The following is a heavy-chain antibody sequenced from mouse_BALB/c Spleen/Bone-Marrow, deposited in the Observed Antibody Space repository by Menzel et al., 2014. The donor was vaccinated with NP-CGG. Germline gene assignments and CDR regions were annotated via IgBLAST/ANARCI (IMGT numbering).Heavy chain of an antibody. D-gene: IGHD2-4*01. J-gene: IGHJ4*01. CDR1: GYAFSNYG. Sequence: QVQLQQSGAELMRPGSSVNISCKASGYAFSNYGMNWVKQRPGQGLEWIGQIYPGDGGTNYNGKFKGRVTLTADKSPSTAYMQLSSLTSEDSAVYFCASVYDYGRGYAMDYWGQGTSVTVSS. V-gene: IGHV1-80*01. CDR2: IYPGDGGT. CDR3: ASVYDYGRGYAMDY.